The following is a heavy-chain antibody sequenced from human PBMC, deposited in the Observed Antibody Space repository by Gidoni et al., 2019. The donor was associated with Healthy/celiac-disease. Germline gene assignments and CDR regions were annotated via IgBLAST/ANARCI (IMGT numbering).Heavy chain of an antibody. J-gene: IGHJ5*02. CDR3: ARGSGSGSYYSLPGYNWFDP. CDR1: GGTFSSYA. V-gene: IGHV1-69*01. D-gene: IGHD3-10*01. CDR2: IIPIVGTA. Sequence: QVQLVQSGAEVQKPGSSVKVSCKASGGTFSSYAISWVRQAPGQGLEWMGGIIPIVGTANYAQKFQGRVTITADESTSTAYMELSSLRSEDTAVYYCARGSGSGSYYSLPGYNWFDPWGQGTLVTVSS.